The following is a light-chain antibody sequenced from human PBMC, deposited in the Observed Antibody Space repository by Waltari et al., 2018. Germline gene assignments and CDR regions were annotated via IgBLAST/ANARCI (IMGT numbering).Light chain of an antibody. CDR1: SSDVGSYNL. CDR2: EVS. CDR3: CSYAGSSTWV. V-gene: IGLV2-23*02. Sequence: QSALTQPASVSGSPGQSITISCTGTSSDVGSYNLVSWYQQHPGKAPKLMIYEVSKRPSGVSNRFSGSKSGNTASLTSSGLQAEDEADYYCCSYAGSSTWVFGEGTKLTVL. J-gene: IGLJ3*02.